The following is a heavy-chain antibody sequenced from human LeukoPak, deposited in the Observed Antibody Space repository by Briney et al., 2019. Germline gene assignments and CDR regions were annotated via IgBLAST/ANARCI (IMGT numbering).Heavy chain of an antibody. CDR1: GGTFSSYA. CDR2: IIPIFGTA. D-gene: IGHD3-9*01. Sequence: SAKVSCKASGGTFSSYAISWVRQAPGQGLEWMGGIIPIFGTANYAQKFQGRVTITADKSTSTVYMELSSLRSEDTAVYYCARVAYDILTGYYNYYYYGMDVWGKGTTVTVSS. J-gene: IGHJ6*04. V-gene: IGHV1-69*06. CDR3: ARVAYDILTGYYNYYYYGMDV.